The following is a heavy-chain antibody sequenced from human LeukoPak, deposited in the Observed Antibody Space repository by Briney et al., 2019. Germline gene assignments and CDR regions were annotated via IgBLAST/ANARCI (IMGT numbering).Heavy chain of an antibody. CDR2: ISTSSSYI. J-gene: IGHJ5*02. D-gene: IGHD2-15*01. CDR1: GFTFSSYS. Sequence: GGSLRLSCAASGFTFSSYSMNWVRQAPGKGLEWVSSISTSSSYIYYADSVKGRFTISRDNARNSLYLQINTLRAEDTAVYSCARGADGVSSNSRGWFDPWGQGTLVIVSS. CDR3: ARGADGVSSNSRGWFDP. V-gene: IGHV3-21*01.